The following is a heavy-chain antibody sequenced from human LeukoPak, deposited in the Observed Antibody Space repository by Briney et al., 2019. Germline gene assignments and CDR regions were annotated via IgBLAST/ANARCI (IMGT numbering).Heavy chain of an antibody. J-gene: IGHJ4*02. CDR2: FYYSGST. CDR1: GGSISAYY. D-gene: IGHD5-12*01. CDR3: ARGPNSGYGRFDY. V-gene: IGHV4-59*01. Sequence: PSETLSLTCTVSGGSISAYYWSWLRQPPGRGLEWIGYFYYSGSTTYNPSLRGRVTISVDTSNNQFSLKLNSVTAADTAVYYCARGPNSGYGRFDYRGQGTLVTVSS.